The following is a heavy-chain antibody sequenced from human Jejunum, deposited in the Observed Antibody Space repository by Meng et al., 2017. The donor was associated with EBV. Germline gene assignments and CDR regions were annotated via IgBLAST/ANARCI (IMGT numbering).Heavy chain of an antibody. CDR1: TDFISSYEW. J-gene: IGHJ4*02. V-gene: IGHV4-4*02. CDR3: ARASSERLLDY. D-gene: IGHD1-14*01. Sequence: QVQLQESGPGRVKPSGTLSRTCAFSTDFISSYEWWSWVRQPPGKGLEWLGEINQVGSTYYNPSLKSRVTISIDTSKRQFSLRLNSMTAADTAVYYCARASSERLLDYWGQGTLVTVSS. CDR2: INQVGST.